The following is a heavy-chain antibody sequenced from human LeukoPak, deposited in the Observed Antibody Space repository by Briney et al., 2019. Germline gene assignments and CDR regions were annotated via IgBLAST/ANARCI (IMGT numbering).Heavy chain of an antibody. CDR3: ARDGRHDSSGYAYWYFDL. V-gene: IGHV1-46*01. J-gene: IGHJ2*01. CDR2: INPSGGST. Sequence: GASVKVSCKASGYTFTSYYMHWVRQAPGQGLEWMGIINPSGGSTSYAQKFQGRVTMTRDTSTNTVYMELSSLRSEDTAAYFCARDGRHDSSGYAYWYFDLWGRGTLVTVSS. D-gene: IGHD3-22*01. CDR1: GYTFTSYY.